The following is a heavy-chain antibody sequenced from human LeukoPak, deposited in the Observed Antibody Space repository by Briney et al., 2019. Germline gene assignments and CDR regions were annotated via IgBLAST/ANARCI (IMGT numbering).Heavy chain of an antibody. CDR1: GFTFSSYS. CDR2: ISSSSSYI. J-gene: IGHJ4*02. V-gene: IGHV3-21*01. Sequence: GGSLRLSCAASGFTFSSYSMNWVRQAPGKGLEWVSYISSSSSYIYYADSVKGRFTISRDNAKNSLYLQMNSLRAEDTAVYYCARVPDPVATILPADYWGQGTLVTVSS. CDR3: ARVPDPVATILPADY. D-gene: IGHD5-12*01.